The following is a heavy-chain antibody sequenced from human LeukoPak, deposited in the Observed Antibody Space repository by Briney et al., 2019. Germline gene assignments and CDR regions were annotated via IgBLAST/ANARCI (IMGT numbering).Heavy chain of an antibody. Sequence: ASVKVSCKASGYTFTGYYMHWVRQAPGQGLEWMGWINPNSGGTNYAQKFQGRVTMTRDTSISTAYMELSRLRSDDTAVYYCARDGRGIYGLGTLGPWGQGTLVTVSS. V-gene: IGHV1-2*02. J-gene: IGHJ5*02. CDR3: ARDGRGIYGLGTLGP. D-gene: IGHD3-10*01. CDR1: GYTFTGYY. CDR2: INPNSGGT.